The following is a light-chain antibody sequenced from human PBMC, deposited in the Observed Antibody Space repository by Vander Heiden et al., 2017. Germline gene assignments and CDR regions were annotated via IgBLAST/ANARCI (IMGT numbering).Light chain of an antibody. V-gene: IGKV3-11*01. Sequence: ELVLPQSPATLSFSPGESATLSCRASQGVSSSLAWYQQKPGQAPRLLIYDVSNRATGIPSRFSGSGSGTDFTLTISSLEPEDFAVYYCQQRSNWPITFGQGTRLEIK. CDR3: QQRSNWPIT. CDR1: QGVSSS. CDR2: DVS. J-gene: IGKJ5*01.